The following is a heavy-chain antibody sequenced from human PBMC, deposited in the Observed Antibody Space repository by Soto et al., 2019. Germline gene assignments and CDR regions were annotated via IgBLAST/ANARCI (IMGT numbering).Heavy chain of an antibody. CDR1: GGTFSSYA. J-gene: IGHJ6*02. Sequence: SVKVSCKASGGTFSSYAISWVRQAPGQGLEWMGGIIPIFGTANYAQKFQGRVTITADESTSTAYMELSSLRSEDTAVYYCARSPPAAGGVYYYYGMDVWGQGTTVTVSS. V-gene: IGHV1-69*13. CDR3: ARSPPAAGGVYYYYGMDV. D-gene: IGHD6-13*01. CDR2: IIPIFGTA.